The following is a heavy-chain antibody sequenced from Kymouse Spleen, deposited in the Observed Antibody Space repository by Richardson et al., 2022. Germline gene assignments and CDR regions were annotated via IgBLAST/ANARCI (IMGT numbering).Heavy chain of an antibody. CDR2: IKSKTDGGTT. CDR3: TTDTWGELELRYYYYGMDV. CDR1: GFTFSNAW. D-gene: IGHD1-7*01. J-gene: IGHJ6*02. Sequence: EVQLVESGGGLVKPGGSLRLSCAASGFTFSNAWMSWVRQAPGKGLEWVGRIKSKTDGGTTDYAAPVKGRFTISRDDSKNTLYLQMNSLKTEDTAVYYCTTDTWGELELRYYYYGMDVWGQGTTVTVSS. V-gene: IGHV3-15*01.